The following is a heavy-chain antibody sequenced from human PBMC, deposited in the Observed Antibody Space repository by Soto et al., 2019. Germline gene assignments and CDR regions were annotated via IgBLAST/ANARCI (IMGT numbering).Heavy chain of an antibody. Sequence: ASVKVSCKASGYTFTSYGISWVRQAPGQGLEWMGWISAYNGNTNYAQKLQGRVTMTTDTSTSTAYMELRSLRSDDTAVYYCARDTRNPKYYYYYMDVWGKGTTVTVSS. V-gene: IGHV1-18*01. CDR1: GYTFTSYG. CDR2: ISAYNGNT. CDR3: ARDTRNPKYYYYYMDV. J-gene: IGHJ6*03.